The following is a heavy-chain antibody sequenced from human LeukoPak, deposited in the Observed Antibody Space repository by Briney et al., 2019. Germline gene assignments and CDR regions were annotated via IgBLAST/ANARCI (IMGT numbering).Heavy chain of an antibody. V-gene: IGHV3-7*01. CDR1: GFNYGPYW. D-gene: IGHD6-6*01. CDR2: IKGDGSER. CDR3: ARSEVVAGPWFDY. J-gene: IGHJ4*02. Sequence: GGSLRLSCIASGFNYGPYWMSWVRQAPGKGPEWVANIKGDGSERFYVNSVEGRFTISRDNAKNSLYLQMNSLRAEDTAVYYCARSEVVAGPWFDYWGQGTLVTVSS.